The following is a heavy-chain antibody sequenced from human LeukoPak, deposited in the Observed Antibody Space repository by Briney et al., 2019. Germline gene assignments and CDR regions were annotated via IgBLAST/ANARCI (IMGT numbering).Heavy chain of an antibody. CDR2: ISGSGGGT. CDR1: GLTFNKYG. CDR3: VKWDENYYSMDV. V-gene: IGHV3-23*01. J-gene: IGHJ6*03. D-gene: IGHD1-26*01. Sequence: GGSLRLSCEASGLTFNKYGVSWVRQAPGKGLEWVSNISGSGGGTHYASSVKDRAAISRDNSKNTVYLQINGLRAEDPAVYFCVKWDENYYSMDVWGRGTTVTVSS.